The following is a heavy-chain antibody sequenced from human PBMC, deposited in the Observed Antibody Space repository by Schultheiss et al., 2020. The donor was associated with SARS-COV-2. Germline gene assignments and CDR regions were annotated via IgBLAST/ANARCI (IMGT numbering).Heavy chain of an antibody. J-gene: IGHJ4*02. Sequence: GGSLRLSCAASGFTFSSYAMHWVRQAPGKGLEWVAVISYDGSNKYYADSVKGRFTISRDNAKNSLYLQMNSLRAEDTAVYYCARDMIAVAGFLISFDYWGQGTLVTVSS. D-gene: IGHD6-19*01. CDR2: ISYDGSNK. V-gene: IGHV3-30*04. CDR1: GFTFSSYA. CDR3: ARDMIAVAGFLISFDY.